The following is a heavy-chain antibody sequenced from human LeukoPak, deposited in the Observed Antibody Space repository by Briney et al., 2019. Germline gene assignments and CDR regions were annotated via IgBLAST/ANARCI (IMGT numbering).Heavy chain of an antibody. CDR2: ISYDGSNK. J-gene: IGHJ4*02. CDR1: GFTFSSYA. CDR3: ARATYRGTLN. V-gene: IGHV3-30-3*01. Sequence: GGSLRLSCAASGFTFSSYAMHWVRQAPGMGLEWVAVISYDGSNKYYADSVKGRFTISRDNSKNTLYLQMNSLRAEDTAVYYCARATYRGTLNWGQGTLVTVSS. D-gene: IGHD3-16*01.